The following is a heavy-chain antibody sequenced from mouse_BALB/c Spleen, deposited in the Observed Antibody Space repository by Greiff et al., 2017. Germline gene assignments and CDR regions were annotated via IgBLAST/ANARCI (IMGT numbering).Heavy chain of an antibody. J-gene: IGHJ2*01. V-gene: IGHV1S22*01. Sequence: LLQPGSELVRPGASVKLSCKASGYTFTSYWMHWVKQRPGQGLEWIGNIYPGSGSTNYDEKFKSKATLTVDTSSSTAYMQLSSLTSEDSAVYYCTRTGTMIPHMDYWGQGTTLTVSS. CDR2: IYPGSGST. CDR3: TRTGTMIPHMDY. D-gene: IGHD2-4*01. CDR1: GYTFTSYW.